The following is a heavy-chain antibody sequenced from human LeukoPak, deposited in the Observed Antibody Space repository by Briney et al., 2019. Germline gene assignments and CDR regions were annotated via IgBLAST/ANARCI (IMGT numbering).Heavy chain of an antibody. Sequence: PGRSLRLSCAASGFSFDDYAMHWVRQAPGKGLEWVSGITWNSGNIGNADSVKGRFTISRDNAKSSLYLQMNSLRAEDTAVYYCARDRAALLWFGEAAREADDAFDIWGQGTMVTVSS. V-gene: IGHV3-9*01. CDR3: ARDRAALLWFGEAAREADDAFDI. D-gene: IGHD3-10*01. CDR2: ITWNSGNI. CDR1: GFSFDDYA. J-gene: IGHJ3*02.